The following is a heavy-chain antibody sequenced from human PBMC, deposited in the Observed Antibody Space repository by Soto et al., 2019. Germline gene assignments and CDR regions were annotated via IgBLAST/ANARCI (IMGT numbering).Heavy chain of an antibody. Sequence: EVQLVESGGGLVQPGGSLRLSCAASEFTVSSYYMNWVRQAPGQGLEWVSVIYSGCSTYYAESAKGRFTISRDISRNMVYLQMNSLRAEDTAVYYCARGQWYYMDVWGKWTTVTVSS. V-gene: IGHV3-66*01. CDR3: ARGQWYYMDV. J-gene: IGHJ6*03. D-gene: IGHD6-19*01. CDR2: IYSGCST. CDR1: EFTVSSYY.